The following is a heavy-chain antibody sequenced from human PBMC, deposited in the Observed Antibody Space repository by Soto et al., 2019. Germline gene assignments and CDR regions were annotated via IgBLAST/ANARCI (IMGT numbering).Heavy chain of an antibody. Sequence: ASVKVSCKSSDNTFTHYGINWVRQAPGQGLEWMGWISGYDGNTKYAQKFQDRVTMTADTSTRTAFMEVRSLTSDDTGVYFCAATGGNYFGLDVWGQGTTVTVSS. CDR3: AATGGNYFGLDV. J-gene: IGHJ6*02. CDR1: DNTFTHYG. V-gene: IGHV1-18*01. CDR2: ISGYDGNT. D-gene: IGHD2-8*02.